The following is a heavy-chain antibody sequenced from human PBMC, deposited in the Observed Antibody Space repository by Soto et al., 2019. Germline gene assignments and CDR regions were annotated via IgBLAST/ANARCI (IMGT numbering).Heavy chain of an antibody. CDR1: GGSISSGGYS. J-gene: IGHJ6*02. Sequence: SETLSLTCAVSGGSISSGGYSWSWIRQPPGKGLEWIGYIYHSGSTYYNPSLKSRVTISVDRSKNQFSLKLSSVTAADTAVYYCASLTRVGIAARPSYYYYGMDVWGQGTTVTVSS. D-gene: IGHD6-6*01. V-gene: IGHV4-30-2*01. CDR2: IYHSGST. CDR3: ASLTRVGIAARPSYYYYGMDV.